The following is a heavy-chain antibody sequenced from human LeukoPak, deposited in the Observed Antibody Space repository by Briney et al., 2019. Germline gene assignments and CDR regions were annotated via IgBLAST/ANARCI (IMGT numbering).Heavy chain of an antibody. V-gene: IGHV1-2*02. Sequence: GASVKVSCKASGYTFTGYYMHWVRQAPGQGLEWMGWINPNSGGTNYAQKFQGRVTMTRDTSISTAYMELSRLRSDDTAVYYCAGDLDIVVVPAAMPVWGQGTMVTVSS. CDR3: AGDLDIVVVPAAMPV. D-gene: IGHD2-2*03. CDR2: INPNSGGT. CDR1: GYTFTGYY. J-gene: IGHJ3*01.